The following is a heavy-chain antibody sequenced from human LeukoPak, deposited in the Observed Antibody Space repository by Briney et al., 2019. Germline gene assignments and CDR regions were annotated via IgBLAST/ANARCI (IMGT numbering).Heavy chain of an antibody. CDR3: ARGVAAYTDYADSSGYD. Sequence: ASVKVSCKASGYTLTGYYVHWVRQAPGQGLEWMGWINPGSGGTNYAQNFQGRVTKTRDTSINTAYMELSSLRSDDTAVYYCARGVAAYTDYADSSGYDWGQGTLVTVSS. J-gene: IGHJ4*02. CDR2: INPGSGGT. D-gene: IGHD3-22*01. V-gene: IGHV1-2*02. CDR1: GYTLTGYY.